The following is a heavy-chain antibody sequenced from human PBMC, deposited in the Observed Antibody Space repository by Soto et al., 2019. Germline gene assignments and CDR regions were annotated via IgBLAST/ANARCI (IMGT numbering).Heavy chain of an antibody. V-gene: IGHV3-53*02. CDR2: IYGGGDT. Sequence: EEHLVETGGNLVQPGGSLRLSCVVSGFNVSSNYMSWVRQAPGGGLEWVSSIYGGGDTFYADSVKGRFTISKDSSQNTLYLHMSSLKADDSAVYYCARDRWGWEKGGYPHSNGMIVWGQGNTVTVSS. J-gene: IGHJ6*02. CDR1: GFNVSSNY. D-gene: IGHD5-12*01. CDR3: ARDRWGWEKGGYPHSNGMIV.